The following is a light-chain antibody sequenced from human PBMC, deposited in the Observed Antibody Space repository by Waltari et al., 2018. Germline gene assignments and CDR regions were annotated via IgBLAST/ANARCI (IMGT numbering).Light chain of an antibody. CDR3: LEHDNFPAHT. J-gene: IGKJ2*01. Sequence: ETPLTQTPALLSPPHRDNVNMSCRASQDIDDEMNWYQQKPGEGAIFIIQEATTLVPGIPPRFSGSGYGTDFTLTINNIQSEDVASYFCLEHDNFPAHTFGQGTKLEIK. CDR2: EAT. CDR1: QDIDDE. V-gene: IGKV5-2*01.